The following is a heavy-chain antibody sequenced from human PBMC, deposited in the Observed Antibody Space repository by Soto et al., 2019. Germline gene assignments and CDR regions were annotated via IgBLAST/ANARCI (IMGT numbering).Heavy chain of an antibody. J-gene: IGHJ4*02. V-gene: IGHV3-23*01. CDR3: AKGAVEMVLAIRSCFDS. CDR1: GFTFSNYP. CDR2: MSGGGRSR. D-gene: IGHD3-10*01. Sequence: EVQLLESGGGLVQPGGSLRLSCAASGFTFSNYPMSWVRQAPGKGLEWVSIMSGGGRSRYYADSVKGRFTISRDDAKNTVYLQMTTLRAEDTAIYYCAKGAVEMVLAIRSCFDSWGQGTMVTVSS.